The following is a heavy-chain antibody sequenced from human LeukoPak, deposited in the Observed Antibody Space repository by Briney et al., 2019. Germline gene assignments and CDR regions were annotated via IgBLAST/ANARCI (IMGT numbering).Heavy chain of an antibody. Sequence: QPGGSLRLSCGASGFTFSNYWMHWVRQAPGKGLVWVSRIDGDGSSTGYADSVKGRFTISRDNAKNTLYLQMNSLRAEDTAVYYCARGHTAMGDYWGQGTLLTVSS. CDR2: IDGDGSST. J-gene: IGHJ4*02. D-gene: IGHD5-18*01. CDR3: ARGHTAMGDY. CDR1: GFTFSNYW. V-gene: IGHV3-74*01.